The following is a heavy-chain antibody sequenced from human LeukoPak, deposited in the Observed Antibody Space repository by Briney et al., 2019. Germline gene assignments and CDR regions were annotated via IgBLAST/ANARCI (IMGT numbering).Heavy chain of an antibody. J-gene: IGHJ4*02. Sequence: SVKVSCKASGGTFSSYAISWVRQAPGQGLEWMGGIIPIFGTANYAQKFQGRVTITADESTSTAYMELSSLRSEDTTVYYCASTYYDFWSGYPRGYYFDYWGQGTLVTVSS. CDR2: IIPIFGTA. CDR1: GGTFSSYA. CDR3: ASTYYDFWSGYPRGYYFDY. V-gene: IGHV1-69*01. D-gene: IGHD3-3*01.